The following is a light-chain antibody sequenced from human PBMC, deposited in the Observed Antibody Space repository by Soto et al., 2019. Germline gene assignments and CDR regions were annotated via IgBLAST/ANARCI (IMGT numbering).Light chain of an antibody. CDR1: QSVSSNY. CDR2: GAS. Sequence: EIVLTQSPGTLSLSPGERATLSCRASQSVSSNYLTWYQQKPGQAPRLLIYGASSRATGIPDRFSGSGSGTDFTITISRLEPDDFEVYYYQQYGSSPFTLGPGTTVDIK. V-gene: IGKV3-20*01. CDR3: QQYGSSPFT. J-gene: IGKJ3*01.